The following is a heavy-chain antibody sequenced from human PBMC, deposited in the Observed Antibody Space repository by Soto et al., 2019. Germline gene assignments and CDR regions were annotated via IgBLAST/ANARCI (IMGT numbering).Heavy chain of an antibody. D-gene: IGHD6-6*01. CDR3: ARAPKVSGSSQTRPDF. Sequence: ETLSVTCSIYSGSFSGYYWSWIRQPPGKGLEWIGEISQSGNTNYSPSLKSRVSISIDTSKKQFSLNLASVSAADTAVYYCARAPKVSGSSQTRPDFWGQGTLVTVSS. V-gene: IGHV4-34*01. CDR1: SGSFSGYY. CDR2: ISQSGNT. J-gene: IGHJ4*02.